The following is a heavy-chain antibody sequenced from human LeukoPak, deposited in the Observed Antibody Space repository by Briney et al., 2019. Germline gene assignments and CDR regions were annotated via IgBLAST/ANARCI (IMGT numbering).Heavy chain of an antibody. Sequence: GGSLRLSCAASGFTFSSYAMTWVRQAPDKGLEWVSAISGSDGSTYYADSVKGRFTISRDNSKNTLYLQMNSLRAEDTAVYYCARVGQYYYDSSGYYHFDYWGQGTLVTVSS. V-gene: IGHV3-23*01. D-gene: IGHD3-22*01. J-gene: IGHJ4*02. CDR1: GFTFSSYA. CDR3: ARVGQYYYDSSGYYHFDY. CDR2: ISGSDGST.